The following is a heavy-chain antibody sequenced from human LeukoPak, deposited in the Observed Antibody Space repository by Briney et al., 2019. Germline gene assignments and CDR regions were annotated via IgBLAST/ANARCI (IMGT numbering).Heavy chain of an antibody. J-gene: IGHJ4*02. CDR2: ISSNSSTI. CDR3: ARDVAARPDTYYFDY. D-gene: IGHD6-6*01. V-gene: IGHV3-48*01. Sequence: PGGSLRLSCAASGLTFSSYSMNWVRQAPGKGLEWVSYISSNSSTIYYADSVKGRFTISRDNAKNSLYLQMNSLRAEDTAVYYCARDVAARPDTYYFDYWGQGTLVTVSS. CDR1: GLTFSSYS.